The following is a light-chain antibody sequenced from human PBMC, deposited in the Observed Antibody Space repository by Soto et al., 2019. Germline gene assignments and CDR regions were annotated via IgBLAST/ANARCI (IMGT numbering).Light chain of an antibody. CDR2: GAS. CDR3: QQYGSSRT. V-gene: IGKV3-20*01. CDR1: QSVSSSF. J-gene: IGKJ1*01. Sequence: EIVLPQSPGPLFLSPGQRSTLSCRASQSVSSSFLAWYQQKPGQAPRLLIYGASSRATGIPDRFSGSGSGTDFTLTISRLEPEDCAVYYCQQYGSSRTFGQGTKVDIK.